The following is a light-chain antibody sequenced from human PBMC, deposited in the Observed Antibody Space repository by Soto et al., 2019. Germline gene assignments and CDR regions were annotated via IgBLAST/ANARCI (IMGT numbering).Light chain of an antibody. CDR2: KVS. Sequence: VVVTQSPLSLPVTLGQPASISCRSSESVVYSDGNTYLNWFQQRPGKSPRRLIYKVSNRESGVPDRFSGSGSGTEFTLTISSLQSEDCAIYYCQQYHTWPITFGGGTKVDIK. CDR3: QQYHTWPIT. J-gene: IGKJ4*01. CDR1: ESVVYSDGNTY. V-gene: IGKV2-30*01.